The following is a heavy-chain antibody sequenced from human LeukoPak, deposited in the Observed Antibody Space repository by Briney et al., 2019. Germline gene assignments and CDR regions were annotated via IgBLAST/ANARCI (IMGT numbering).Heavy chain of an antibody. J-gene: IGHJ6*04. CDR1: GGYISSYY. D-gene: IGHD3-9*01. CDR2: IYTSGST. CDR3: ARVTPFDWLPSSLLDV. V-gene: IGHV4-4*07. Sequence: PSETLSLTCTVSGGYISSYYWSWIRQPAGKGLEWIGRIYTSGSTNYNPSLKSRVTMSVDTSKNQFSLKLSSVTAADTAVYYCARVTPFDWLPSSLLDVWGKGTTVTVSS.